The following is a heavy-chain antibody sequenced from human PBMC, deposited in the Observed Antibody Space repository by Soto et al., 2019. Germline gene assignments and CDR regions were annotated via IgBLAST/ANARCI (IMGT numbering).Heavy chain of an antibody. CDR1: GGSINSGGYY. Sequence: PSETLSLTCTVSGGSINSGGYYWSWLRHHQGKGLKWIGYIYYSGSTNYNPSLRSRVTISVDKSKTQFSLKLSSVTAADTAVYYCARHAPYCSSTSHCAYGMDVWGQGTTVTVSS. V-gene: IGHV4-31*03. CDR3: ARHAPYCSSTSHCAYGMDV. D-gene: IGHD2-2*01. CDR2: IYYSGST. J-gene: IGHJ6*02.